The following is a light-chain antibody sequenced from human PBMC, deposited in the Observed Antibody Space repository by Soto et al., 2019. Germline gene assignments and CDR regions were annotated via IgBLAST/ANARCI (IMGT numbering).Light chain of an antibody. V-gene: IGKV3-20*01. J-gene: IGKJ4*01. CDR2: GVS. Sequence: EVVLTQSPGTLSLSPGESATLSCRASQSVSSNYLAWYQQKPGQAPRLLIYGVSTRATGIPDRFSGSGSGTDSSLTISRLEPEDFALYYCQQYFTSPLTFGGGTKVEIK. CDR3: QQYFTSPLT. CDR1: QSVSSNY.